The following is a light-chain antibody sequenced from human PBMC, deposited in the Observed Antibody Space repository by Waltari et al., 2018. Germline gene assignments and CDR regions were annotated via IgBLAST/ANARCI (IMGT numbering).Light chain of an antibody. J-gene: IGLJ2*01. Sequence: QSALTQPPSASGSPGQSVTISCTGPSSDLGGYDFVSWYQHPPGKAPKLMIYEVSKRPSGVPDRFSGSKSGNTASLTVSGLQAEDEADYYCSSYVGSNNPVFGGGTKLTVL. V-gene: IGLV2-8*01. CDR1: SSDLGGYDF. CDR2: EVS. CDR3: SSYVGSNNPV.